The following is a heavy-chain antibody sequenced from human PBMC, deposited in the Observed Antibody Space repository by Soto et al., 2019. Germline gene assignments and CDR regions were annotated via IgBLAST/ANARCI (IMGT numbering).Heavy chain of an antibody. J-gene: IGHJ4*02. CDR1: GYTFTSYG. CDR3: EGAYSSGSSVY. V-gene: IGHV1-18*01. CDR2: ISGYKGNT. Sequence: ASVKVSCKGSGYTFTSYGISWVRQAPGQGLEWMGWISGYKGNTNYAQKLQGRVTMTTDTSTSTGYMELRSRRSDGEAVYYCEGAYSSGSSVYWGLGSLL. D-gene: IGHD6-19*01.